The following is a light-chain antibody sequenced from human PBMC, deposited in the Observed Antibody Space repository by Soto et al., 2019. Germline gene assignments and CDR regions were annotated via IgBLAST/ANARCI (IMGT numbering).Light chain of an antibody. CDR2: GAS. CDR1: QSVSSSY. J-gene: IGKJ1*01. V-gene: IGKV3-20*01. CDR3: QQDGSSPWT. Sequence: EIVLTQSPGTLSLSPGERATLSCRASQSVSSSYFAWYQQKPGQAPRLLIYGASSRATGIPDRFSGSGSGTDFTLTISRLEPEDFAVYYCQQDGSSPWTFGQGTKVAIK.